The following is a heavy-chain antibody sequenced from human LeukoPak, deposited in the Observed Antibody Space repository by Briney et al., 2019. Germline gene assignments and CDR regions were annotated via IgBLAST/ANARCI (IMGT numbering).Heavy chain of an antibody. CDR1: AYTFTSYG. J-gene: IGHJ4*02. CDR3: ARDWSEHDYGNYGFDY. CDR2: ISAYNGNA. V-gene: IGHV1-18*01. Sequence: ASVKVSCKASAYTFTSYGISWVRQAPGQGLEWMGWISAYNGNANYAQKLQGRVTMTTDTSTSTAYMELRSLRSDDTAVYYCARDWSEHDYGNYGFDYWGQGTLVTVSS. D-gene: IGHD4-11*01.